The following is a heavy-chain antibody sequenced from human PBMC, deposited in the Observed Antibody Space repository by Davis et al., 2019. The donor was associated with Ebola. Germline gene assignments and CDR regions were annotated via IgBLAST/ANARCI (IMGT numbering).Heavy chain of an antibody. CDR2: IWYDGSNK. V-gene: IGHV3-33*01. CDR3: ARDLTDIVVVVAATPLGY. J-gene: IGHJ4*02. CDR1: GFTFSSYG. Sequence: PGGSLRLSCAASGFTFSSYGMHWVRQAPGKGLEWVAVIWYDGSNKYYADSVKGRFTISRDNSKNTRYLQMNRLRAEDTAVYYCARDLTDIVVVVAATPLGYWGQGTLVTVSS. D-gene: IGHD2-15*01.